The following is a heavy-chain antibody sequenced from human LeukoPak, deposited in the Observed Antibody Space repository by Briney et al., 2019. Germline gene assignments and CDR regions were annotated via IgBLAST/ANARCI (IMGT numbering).Heavy chain of an antibody. J-gene: IGHJ4*02. V-gene: IGHV3-23*01. CDR1: GFTFSSYA. CDR3: ATTILGELSASDY. D-gene: IGHD3-16*02. CDR2: ISGGGGSR. Sequence: GGSLRLSCAASGFTFSSYAMSWVRQAPGKGLEWVSAISGGGGSRYYADSVKGRFTISRDNSKNTLYLQMSSLRAEDMAVYYCATTILGELSASDYWGQGTLVTVSS.